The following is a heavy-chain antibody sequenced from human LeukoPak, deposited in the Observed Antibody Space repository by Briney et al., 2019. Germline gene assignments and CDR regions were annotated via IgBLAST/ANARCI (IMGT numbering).Heavy chain of an antibody. V-gene: IGHV3-53*01. CDR3: ARYYYDSSGPNWFDP. CDR1: GFTVSSNY. J-gene: IGHJ5*02. CDR2: IYSGGST. Sequence: GGSLRLSCAASGFTVSSNYMSWVRQAPGKGLEWVSLIYSGGSTYYADSVKGRFTISRDNSKNTLYLQMNSLRAEDTAVYYCARYYYDSSGPNWFDPWGQGTLVTVSS. D-gene: IGHD3-22*01.